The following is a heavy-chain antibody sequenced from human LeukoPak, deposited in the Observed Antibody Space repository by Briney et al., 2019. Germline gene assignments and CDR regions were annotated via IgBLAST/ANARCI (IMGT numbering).Heavy chain of an antibody. V-gene: IGHV4-39*07. CDR2: IYFSGST. CDR1: GDSFSSSSNF. CDR3: ARNPQYTSSWYYYFDY. Sequence: SETLSLTCTVSGDSFSSSSNFWGWIRQSPGKGLEWIGSIYFSGSTYYNPSLKSRVTISVDSSKSQFSLKVTSVTAADSAVYYCARNPQYTSSWYYYFDYWGQGALVTVSS. D-gene: IGHD6-13*01. J-gene: IGHJ4*02.